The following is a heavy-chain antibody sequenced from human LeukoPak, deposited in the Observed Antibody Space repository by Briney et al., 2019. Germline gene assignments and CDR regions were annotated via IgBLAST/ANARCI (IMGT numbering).Heavy chain of an antibody. J-gene: IGHJ3*02. V-gene: IGHV3-23*01. D-gene: IGHD2-2*01. Sequence: PGGSLRLSCAASGFTFRNAWMSWVRQAPGKGLEWVSAISGSGGSTYYADSVKGRFTISRDNSKNTLYLQMNSLRAEDTAVYYCAKVGTVVVPAARLDAFDIWGQGTMVTVSS. CDR1: GFTFRNAW. CDR3: AKVGTVVVPAARLDAFDI. CDR2: ISGSGGST.